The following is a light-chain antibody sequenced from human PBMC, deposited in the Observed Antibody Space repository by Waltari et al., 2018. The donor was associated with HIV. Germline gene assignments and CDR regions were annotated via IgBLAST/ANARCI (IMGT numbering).Light chain of an antibody. CDR3: QQYGSSPCT. CDR2: GAS. V-gene: IGKV3-20*01. J-gene: IGKJ2*02. Sequence: EIVLTQSPATLSLYPGERATLSCRASRIVIGDYLAWYQQKPGQAPRLRIYGASTRATDVPERFSGSRSGTRFTLTINRLEPEDFAMYYCQQYGSSPCTFGRGTNLDIK. CDR1: RIVIGDY.